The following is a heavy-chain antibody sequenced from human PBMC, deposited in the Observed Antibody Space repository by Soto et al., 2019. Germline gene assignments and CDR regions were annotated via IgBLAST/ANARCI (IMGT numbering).Heavy chain of an antibody. CDR1: GFTFSSYW. D-gene: IGHD3-9*01. J-gene: IGHJ6*02. CDR2: IKQDGSEK. Sequence: PGGSLRLSCAASGFTFSSYWMSWVRQAPGKGLEWVANIKQDGSEKYYVDSVKGRFTISRDNAKNSLYLQMNSLRAEDTAVYYCARAEHTGYYDYYYYYGMDVWGQGTTVTVSS. V-gene: IGHV3-7*04. CDR3: ARAEHTGYYDYYYYYGMDV.